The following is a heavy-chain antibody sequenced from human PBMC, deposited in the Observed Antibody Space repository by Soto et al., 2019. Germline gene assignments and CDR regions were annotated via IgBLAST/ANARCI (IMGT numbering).Heavy chain of an antibody. J-gene: IGHJ4*02. CDR2: ISAYNGNT. CDR1: GGTFSSYG. Sequence: ASVKVCCKTSGGTFSSYGISTVGQAPGQGLEWMGWISAYNGNTNYAQKLQGRVTMTTDTSTSTAYMELRSLRSDDTAVYYCAREDHCGGDCYYNWGQGTLVTVSS. V-gene: IGHV1-18*01. CDR3: AREDHCGGDCYYN. D-gene: IGHD2-21*02.